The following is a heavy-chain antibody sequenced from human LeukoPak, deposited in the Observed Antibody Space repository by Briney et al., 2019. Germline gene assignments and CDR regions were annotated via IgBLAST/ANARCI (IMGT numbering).Heavy chain of an antibody. D-gene: IGHD1-26*01. V-gene: IGHV3-21*04. J-gene: IGHJ3*02. CDR1: GFTFSSYS. CDR2: ISSSSSYI. Sequence: GGSLRLSCAASGFTFSSYSVNWVRQAPGKGLEWVSSISSSSSYIYYADSVKGRFTISRDNAKNTLYLQMNSLRAEDTAVYYCAKTSGSYLLRGDAFDIWGQGTMVTVSS. CDR3: AKTSGSYLLRGDAFDI.